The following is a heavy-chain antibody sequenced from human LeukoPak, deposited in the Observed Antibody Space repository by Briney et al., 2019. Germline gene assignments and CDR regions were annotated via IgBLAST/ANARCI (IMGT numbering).Heavy chain of an antibody. D-gene: IGHD3-22*01. V-gene: IGHV3-48*01. Sequence: GGSLRLSCAASGFTFSSYSMNWVRQAPGKGLEWVSYISSSSSTIYYADSVKGRFTISRDNAKNSLYLQMNSLRAEDTAVYYCARDQGYWYDSSGYYFDYWSQGTLVTVSS. CDR3: ARDQGYWYDSSGYYFDY. CDR2: ISSSSSTI. J-gene: IGHJ4*02. CDR1: GFTFSSYS.